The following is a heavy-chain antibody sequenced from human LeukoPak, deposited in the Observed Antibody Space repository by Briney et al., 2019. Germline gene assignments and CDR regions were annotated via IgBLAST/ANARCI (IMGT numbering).Heavy chain of an antibody. V-gene: IGHV4-59*08. CDR1: GGSISSSY. CDR3: ASGASYGDCGAFEI. CDR2: SGTT. D-gene: IGHD4-17*01. Sequence: PSETLSLTCTVSGGSISSSYWSWIRQPPGKGLEWIGYSGTTNYNPSLKSRVTISVDTSKNQFSLKLSSVTAADTAVYYCASGASYGDCGAFEIWGQVTMVTVSS. J-gene: IGHJ3*02.